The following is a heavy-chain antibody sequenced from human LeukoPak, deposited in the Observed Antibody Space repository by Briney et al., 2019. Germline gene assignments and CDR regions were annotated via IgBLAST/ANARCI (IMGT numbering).Heavy chain of an antibody. D-gene: IGHD2-15*01. CDR1: GFTFSSNW. CDR3: ARDFGYCRGGSCYTRMDV. Sequence: PGGSLRLSCAASGFTFSSNWMSWVRQAPGKGPEWVSNIKEDGGEKNYVDSVKGRFIISRDNAKNSLYLQMNSLRAEDTAVYYCARDFGYCRGGSCYTRMDVWGKGTTVTVSS. V-gene: IGHV3-7*01. J-gene: IGHJ6*03. CDR2: IKEDGGEK.